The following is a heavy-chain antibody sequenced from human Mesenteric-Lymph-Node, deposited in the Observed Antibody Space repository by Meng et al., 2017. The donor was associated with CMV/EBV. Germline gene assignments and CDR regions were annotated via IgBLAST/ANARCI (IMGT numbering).Heavy chain of an antibody. D-gene: IGHD3-3*01. CDR3: ARGLGTNDFWSGYSYYYALDI. CDR1: GFTFSSYW. CDR2: ISSSTYT. V-gene: IGHV3-21*01. J-gene: IGHJ6*02. Sequence: GGSLRLSCAASGFTFSSYWMSWVRQAPGKELEWVSSISSSTYTYYRDSVEGRFTISRDNAKNSLYLQMNGLRAEDTAVYYCARGLGTNDFWSGYSYYYALDIWGQGTTVTVSS.